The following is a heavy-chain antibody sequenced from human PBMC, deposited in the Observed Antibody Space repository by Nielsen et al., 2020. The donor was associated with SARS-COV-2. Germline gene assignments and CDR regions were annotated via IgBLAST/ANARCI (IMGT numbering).Heavy chain of an antibody. V-gene: IGHV4-39*01. CDR2: IHNSGNT. D-gene: IGHD3-3*01. J-gene: IGHJ6*02. CDR3: ARHGLDDYWSGSPHHHYGMDV. Sequence: SETLSLTCTVSADSIRRSVYYWAWIRQPPGKGLEGMGSIHNSGNTYYNPSLKSRVTILVDSSKNQFSLELISVTAADTAVYYCARHGLDDYWSGSPHHHYGMDVWGQGTTVSVSS. CDR1: ADSIRRSVYY.